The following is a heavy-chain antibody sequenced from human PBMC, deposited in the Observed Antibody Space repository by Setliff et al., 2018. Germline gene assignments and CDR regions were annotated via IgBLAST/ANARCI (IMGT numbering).Heavy chain of an antibody. V-gene: IGHV4-4*07. CDR2: IDISGTT. Sequence: KTSETLSLTCTVSGGSISSHYWNWIRQPAGEGLEWIGRIDISGTTNYNPSLKSRVTMSLDSSKNQFSLNLNSVTAADTAVYYCVKNPLTMPRGFFEYWGRGTLVTVSS. D-gene: IGHD3-3*01. CDR1: GGSISSHY. J-gene: IGHJ4*02. CDR3: VKNPLTMPRGFFEY.